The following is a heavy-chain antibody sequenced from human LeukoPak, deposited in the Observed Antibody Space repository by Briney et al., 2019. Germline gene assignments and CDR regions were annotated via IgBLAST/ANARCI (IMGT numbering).Heavy chain of an antibody. CDR3: ARGYGSGSVAGNWFDP. CDR2: TYYRSKCYN. D-gene: IGHD3-10*01. CDR1: GDSVSSNSAA. J-gene: IGHJ5*02. V-gene: IGHV6-1*01. Sequence: SQTLSLTCAIFGDSVSSNSAAWNWIRQSPSRGLEWLGRTYYRSKCYNDYAVSVKSRITINPDTSKNQFSLQLSSVTPEDTAMYYCARGYGSGSVAGNWFDPWGQGTLVTVSS.